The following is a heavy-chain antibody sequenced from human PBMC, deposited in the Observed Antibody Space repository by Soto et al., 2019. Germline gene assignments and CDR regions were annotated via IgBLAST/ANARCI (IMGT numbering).Heavy chain of an antibody. CDR3: AREDGVVGSSSAFDH. V-gene: IGHV3-21*01. Sequence: PGGSLRLSGVFSGFTFSTYTMNWVRQTPGKGLEWVSSINGRSNYVYYADSVKGRFTISRDNAKNSLYLQMNRLRAEDTAIYYCAREDGVVGSSSAFDHWGLGTLVTVSS. CDR2: INGRSNYV. CDR1: GFTFSTYT. D-gene: IGHD1-26*01. J-gene: IGHJ4*02.